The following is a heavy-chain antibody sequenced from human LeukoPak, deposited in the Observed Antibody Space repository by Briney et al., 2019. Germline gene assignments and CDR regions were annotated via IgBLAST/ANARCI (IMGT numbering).Heavy chain of an antibody. V-gene: IGHV1-69*05. CDR3: ARRRESSGLIFDY. CDR1: GGTFSSYA. Sequence: SVKVSRKASGGTFSSYAISWVRQAPGQGLEWMGRIIPIFGTANYAQKFQGRVTITTDESTSTAYMELSSLRSEDTAVYYCARRRESSGLIFDYWGQGTLVTVSS. CDR2: IIPIFGTA. J-gene: IGHJ4*02. D-gene: IGHD6-19*01.